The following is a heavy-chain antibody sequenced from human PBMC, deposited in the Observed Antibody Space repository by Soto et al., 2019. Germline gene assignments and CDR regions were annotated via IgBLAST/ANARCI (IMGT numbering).Heavy chain of an antibody. CDR2: INHSGST. V-gene: IGHV4-34*01. D-gene: IGHD6-6*01. CDR1: DGYFSGYY. J-gene: IGHJ6*01. Sequence: PSETKSLTYTVYDGYFSGYYWSWIRQKKGKGLEWIGEINHSGSTNYNPSLKSRVTISVDTSKNQFSLKLSSVTAADTAVYYCARGRQLTTYYYYGMDVWSQGTTVTVSS. CDR3: ARGRQLTTYYYYGMDV.